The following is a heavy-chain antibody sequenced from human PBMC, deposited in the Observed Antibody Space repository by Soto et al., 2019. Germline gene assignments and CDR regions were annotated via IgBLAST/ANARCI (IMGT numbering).Heavy chain of an antibody. V-gene: IGHV3-30*18. J-gene: IGHJ4*02. D-gene: IGHD4-17*01. CDR2: ISYDGSEK. CDR3: AKGAVTSSLYYFDY. CDR1: GFTFSSYG. Sequence: QVQLVESGGGVVQPGRSLRLSCAASGFTFSSYGMHWVRQAPGKGLEWVAIISYDGSEKYYAGSVKGRFTISRDNSKNTLYLQMNSLRAEDMAVYYCAKGAVTSSLYYFDYWGQGTLVTVSS.